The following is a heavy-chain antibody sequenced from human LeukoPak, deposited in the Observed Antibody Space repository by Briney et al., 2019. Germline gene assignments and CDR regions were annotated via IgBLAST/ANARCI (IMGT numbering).Heavy chain of an antibody. D-gene: IGHD2-15*01. CDR1: GFTFSSYW. V-gene: IGHV3-7*01. Sequence: GGSLRLSCAAAGFTFSSYWMSWVRQAPGKGLEWVANIKQDGSEKYYVDSVKGRFTISRDNAKNSMYLQMNSLRAEDTAVYYCARSVVVVSAHWFDPWGQGTLVTVSS. CDR3: ARSVVVVSAHWFDP. CDR2: IKQDGSEK. J-gene: IGHJ5*02.